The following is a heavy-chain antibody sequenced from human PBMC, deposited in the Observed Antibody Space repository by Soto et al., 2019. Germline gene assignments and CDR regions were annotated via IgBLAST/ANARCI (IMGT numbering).Heavy chain of an antibody. CDR3: ARDGYYYDSSGYLYPFDI. V-gene: IGHV6-1*01. CDR1: GDSVSSNSAA. J-gene: IGHJ3*02. CDR2: TYYRSKWYN. D-gene: IGHD3-22*01. Sequence: SQTLSLTCAISGDSVSSNSAAWNWIRQSPSRGLEWLGRTYYRSKWYNDYAVSVKSRITINPDTSKNQLSLQLNSVTPEDTAVYYCARDGYYYDSSGYLYPFDIWGQGTMVTVSS.